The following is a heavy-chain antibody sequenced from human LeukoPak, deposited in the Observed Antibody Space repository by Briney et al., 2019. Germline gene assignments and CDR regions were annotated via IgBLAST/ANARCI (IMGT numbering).Heavy chain of an antibody. D-gene: IGHD2-2*01. CDR1: GGSISSSGYY. CDR2: IYYSGST. Sequence: SETLSLTCTVSGGSISSSGYYWGWNRQPPGKGLEWIGSIYYSGSTYYNPSLKSRVTISVDTSKNQFSLKLSSVTAADTAVYYCARDLCSSTSCYNWFDPWGQGTLVTVSS. V-gene: IGHV4-39*07. J-gene: IGHJ5*02. CDR3: ARDLCSSTSCYNWFDP.